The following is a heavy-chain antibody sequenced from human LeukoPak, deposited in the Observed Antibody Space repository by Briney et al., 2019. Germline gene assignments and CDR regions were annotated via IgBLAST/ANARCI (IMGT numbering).Heavy chain of an antibody. D-gene: IGHD5-18*01. V-gene: IGHV3-33*01. Sequence: PGRSLRLSCAASGFTFSSYGMHWVRQAPGKGLEWVAVIWYDGSNKYYADSVKGRFTISRDNSKNTLYLQMNSLRAEDTAVYYCARDRVVDTAMAHFDYWGQGTLVTVSS. J-gene: IGHJ4*02. CDR2: IWYDGSNK. CDR3: ARDRVVDTAMAHFDY. CDR1: GFTFSSYG.